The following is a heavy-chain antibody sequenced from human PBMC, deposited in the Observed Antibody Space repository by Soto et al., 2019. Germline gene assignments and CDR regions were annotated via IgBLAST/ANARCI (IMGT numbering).Heavy chain of an antibody. CDR2: ISYDGSKT. V-gene: IGHV3-30-3*01. D-gene: IGHD1-1*01. J-gene: IGHJ6*02. CDR3: AGLKQLTYYYGLDV. CDR1: GLALNSYA. Sequence: GGSLRLSCAASGLALNSYAMHWARQAPGKGLECVAVISYDGSKTFYADSVKGRLTISRDNSKNTLYLQMNSRRAEDTAVYYCAGLKQLTYYYGLDVWGQGTTVTVSS.